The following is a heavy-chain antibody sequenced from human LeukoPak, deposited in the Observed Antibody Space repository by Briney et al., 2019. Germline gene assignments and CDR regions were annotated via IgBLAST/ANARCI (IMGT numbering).Heavy chain of an antibody. CDR1: GGSISSGGYY. D-gene: IGHD2-2*01. Sequence: SQTLSLTCTVSGGSISSGGYYWSWIRQHPGKGLEWIGYIYYSGSTYYNPPLKSRVTISVDTSKNQFSLKLSSVTAADTAVYYCARAYCSSTSCYFPHWFDPWGQGTLVTVSS. CDR2: IYYSGST. CDR3: ARAYCSSTSCYFPHWFDP. V-gene: IGHV4-31*03. J-gene: IGHJ5*02.